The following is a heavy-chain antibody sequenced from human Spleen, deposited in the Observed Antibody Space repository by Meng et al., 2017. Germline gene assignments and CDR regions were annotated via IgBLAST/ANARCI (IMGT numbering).Heavy chain of an antibody. CDR2: IYHNGDT. J-gene: IGHJ4*02. CDR1: DDSISSYY. Sequence: SETLSLTCTVSDDSISSYYWNWIRQPPGKGLEWIGFIYHNGDTNYNPSLKSRVTISVDTSKNQFSLKLVSVTAADTAVYYCARGRRVMDPYYFDNWGQGTLVTVSS. V-gene: IGHV4-59*01. CDR3: ARGRRVMDPYYFDN. D-gene: IGHD3-10*01.